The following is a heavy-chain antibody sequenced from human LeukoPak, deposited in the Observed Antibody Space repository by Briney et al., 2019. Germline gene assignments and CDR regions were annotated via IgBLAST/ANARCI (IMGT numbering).Heavy chain of an antibody. CDR3: ARLEQQLVPDY. CDR2: IYYSGST. Sequence: TSETLSLTCTVSGGSISSSSYYWGWIRQPPGKGLGWIGSIYYSGSTYYNPSLKSRVTISVNTSKNQFSLKLSSVTAADTAVYYCARLEQQLVPDYWGQGTLVTVSS. V-gene: IGHV4-39*01. D-gene: IGHD6-13*01. J-gene: IGHJ4*02. CDR1: GGSISSSSYY.